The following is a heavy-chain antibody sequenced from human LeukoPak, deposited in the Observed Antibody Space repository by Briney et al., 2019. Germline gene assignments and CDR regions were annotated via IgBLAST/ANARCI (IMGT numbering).Heavy chain of an antibody. Sequence: SVTLSLTCTVSGGSISPYYWSWIRQPPEKGLEWIGYVYYNGNTNYNSSLRSRVTISVDTSKNQFSLNLASVSAADTAVYYCARGGWSLDSWGQGTLVTVSS. CDR3: ARGGWSLDS. V-gene: IGHV4-59*01. CDR1: GGSISPYY. J-gene: IGHJ4*02. D-gene: IGHD6-19*01. CDR2: VYYNGNT.